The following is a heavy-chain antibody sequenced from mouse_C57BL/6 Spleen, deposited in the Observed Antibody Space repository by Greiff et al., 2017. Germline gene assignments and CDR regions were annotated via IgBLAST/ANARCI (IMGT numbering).Heavy chain of an antibody. V-gene: IGHV1-82*01. D-gene: IGHD1-1*01. Sequence: VQLQQSGPELVKPGASVRISCRASGYEFGGSWRNWVKRRPGRGLGWIGGLNPGNGVTNTKGKLKGKATLPADKSSSTAYMLLCSQTSEDSAVYFCAREGSSFAWFAYWGQGTLVTVSA. CDR1: GYEFGGSW. J-gene: IGHJ3*01. CDR2: LNPGNGVT. CDR3: AREGSSFAWFAY.